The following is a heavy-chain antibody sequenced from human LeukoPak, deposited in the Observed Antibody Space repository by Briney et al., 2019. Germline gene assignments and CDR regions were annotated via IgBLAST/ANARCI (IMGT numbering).Heavy chain of an antibody. J-gene: IGHJ4*02. CDR1: GGSFSGYY. CDR2: INHSGST. Sequence: PSETLSLTCAVYGGSFSGYYWSWIRRPPGKGLEWIGEINHSGSTNYNPSLKSRVTTSVDTSKNQFSLKLSSVTAADTAVYYCARLRGSYYLDYFDYWGQGTLVTVSS. CDR3: ARLRGSYYLDYFDY. V-gene: IGHV4-34*01. D-gene: IGHD1-26*01.